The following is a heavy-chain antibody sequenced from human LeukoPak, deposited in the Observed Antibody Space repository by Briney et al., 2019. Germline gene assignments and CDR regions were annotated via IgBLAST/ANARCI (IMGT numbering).Heavy chain of an antibody. Sequence: SETLSLTCAVYGGSFSGYYGSWIRPPPGKGLEWIGYFYTSANTNYNPSLKSRVTMSVDTSKNQFSLKLTSVTAADTAVYYCARGLRDEERHYGYYYMDVWGKGTTVTVSS. J-gene: IGHJ6*03. CDR3: ARGLRDEERHYGYYYMDV. D-gene: IGHD3-22*01. CDR2: FYTSANT. V-gene: IGHV4-4*09. CDR1: GGSFSGYY.